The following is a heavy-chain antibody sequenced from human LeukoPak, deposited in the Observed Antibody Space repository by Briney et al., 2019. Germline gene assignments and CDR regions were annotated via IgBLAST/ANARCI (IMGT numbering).Heavy chain of an antibody. D-gene: IGHD4-23*01. V-gene: IGHV4-39*01. CDR3: ARQGGGLRWNENRREYYFDY. CDR2: IYYSGST. CDR1: GGSISSSSYY. J-gene: IGHJ4*02. Sequence: SETLSLTCTVSGGSISSSSYYWGWIRQPPGKGLEWIGSIYYSGSTYYNPSLKSRVTISVDTSKNQFSLKLSSVAAADTAVYYCARQGGGLRWNENRREYYFDYWGQGTLVTVSS.